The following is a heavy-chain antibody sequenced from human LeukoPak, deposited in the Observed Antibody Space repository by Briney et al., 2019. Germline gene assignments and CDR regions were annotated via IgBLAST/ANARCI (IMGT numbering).Heavy chain of an antibody. CDR1: GFTFGDYA. J-gene: IGHJ4*02. D-gene: IGHD3-10*01. V-gene: IGHV3-49*04. CDR3: TRDRSGNDFDY. Sequence: GGSLRLSCTASGFTFGDYAMSWVRQAPGKGLEWVGFIRSKAYGGATQYAASVKGRFPISRDDSKSIAYLQMSSLKTEDTAVYYCTRDRSGNDFDYWGQGTLVTVSS. CDR2: IRSKAYGGAT.